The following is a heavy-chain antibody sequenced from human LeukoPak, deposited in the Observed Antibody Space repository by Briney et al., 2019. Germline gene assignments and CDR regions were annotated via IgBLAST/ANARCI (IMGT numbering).Heavy chain of an antibody. CDR1: GFTFSGSA. J-gene: IGHJ4*02. D-gene: IGHD5-12*01. CDR3: TRVADIVATIEGPDY. V-gene: IGHV3-73*01. CDR2: IRSKANSYAT. Sequence: PGGSLRLSCAASGFTFSGSAMHWVRQASGKGLEWVGRIRSKANSYATAYAASVKGRVTISRDDSKNTAYLQMNSLKTEDTAVYYCTRVADIVATIEGPDYWGQGTLVTVSS.